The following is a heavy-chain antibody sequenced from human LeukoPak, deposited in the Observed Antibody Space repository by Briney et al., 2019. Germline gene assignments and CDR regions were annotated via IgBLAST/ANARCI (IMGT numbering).Heavy chain of an antibody. Sequence: PSETLSLTCTVSGGSISSGGYYWSWIRQHPGKGLEWFGYIYYSGSTYYNPSLKSRVTISVDTSKNQFSLKLSSVTAADTAVYYCAREIAAAKNWFDPWGQGTLVTVSS. J-gene: IGHJ5*02. CDR3: AREIAAAKNWFDP. D-gene: IGHD6-13*01. CDR1: GGSISSGGYY. CDR2: IYYSGST. V-gene: IGHV4-31*03.